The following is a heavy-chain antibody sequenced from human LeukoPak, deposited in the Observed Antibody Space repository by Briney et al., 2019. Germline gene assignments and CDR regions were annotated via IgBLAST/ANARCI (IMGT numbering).Heavy chain of an antibody. J-gene: IGHJ4*02. Sequence: ASVKVSCKASGYTYTSYGISAVRQAPGQGLEGMGWISAYNGNTNYAQKLQGRVTMTTDTSTSIAYMELRSLRSDDTAVYYCARDGEVNDYGDYVYWGQGTLVTVSS. V-gene: IGHV1-18*01. CDR3: ARDGEVNDYGDYVY. CDR1: GYTYTSYG. D-gene: IGHD4-17*01. CDR2: ISAYNGNT.